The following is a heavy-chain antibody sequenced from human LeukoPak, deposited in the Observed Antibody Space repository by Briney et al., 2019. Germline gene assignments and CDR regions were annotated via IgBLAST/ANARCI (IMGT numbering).Heavy chain of an antibody. J-gene: IGHJ6*02. Sequence: ASVKVSCKASGYTFTSYGICWVRQAPGQGLEWMGWISAYNGNTNCAQKLQGRVTMTADTSTSTAYMELRSLRSDDTAVYYCARDGDPGSHTIFGVVIRISSGMDVWGQGTTVTVSS. CDR1: GYTFTSYG. D-gene: IGHD3-3*01. V-gene: IGHV1-18*01. CDR3: ARDGDPGSHTIFGVVIRISSGMDV. CDR2: ISAYNGNT.